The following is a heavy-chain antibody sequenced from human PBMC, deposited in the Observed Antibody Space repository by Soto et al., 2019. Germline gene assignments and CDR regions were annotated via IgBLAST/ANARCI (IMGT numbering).Heavy chain of an antibody. D-gene: IGHD2-2*01. CDR3: ARVDIAEVPSTTFDS. Sequence: QLQLQESGPGLVKSSETMSLTCTVSGGSISSISYYWGWIRQPPGKGLEWIGSIKYSGHTYYNPSLKSRVTISVHTSKTRFALRLSSVTAAETAVYYCARVDIAEVPSTTFDSWGQGALVTVCS. CDR1: GGSISSISYY. CDR2: IKYSGHT. V-gene: IGHV4-39*01. J-gene: IGHJ4*02.